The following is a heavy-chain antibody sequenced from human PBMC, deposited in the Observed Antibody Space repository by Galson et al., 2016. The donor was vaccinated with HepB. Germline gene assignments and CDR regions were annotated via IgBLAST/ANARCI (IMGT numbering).Heavy chain of an antibody. CDR1: GFTSSDHE. V-gene: IGHV3-23*01. D-gene: IGHD3/OR15-3a*01. CDR2: ITGSGHIT. CDR3: AKLYARSNYDFDP. Sequence: SLRLSCAASGFTSSDHEIHWVRQAPGKGLEWVSAITGSGHITLYANSVKGRFTISRDNSKNTVYLQMNNLRVDDTAIYYCAKLYARSNYDFDPWGQGTLVTVS. J-gene: IGHJ5*02.